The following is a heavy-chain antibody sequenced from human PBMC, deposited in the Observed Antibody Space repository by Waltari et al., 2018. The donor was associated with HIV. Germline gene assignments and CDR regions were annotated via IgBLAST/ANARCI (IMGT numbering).Heavy chain of an antibody. J-gene: IGHJ4*02. Sequence: EVQLVESGGGLVQPGGSLIPSCAASGFTFSPYAMHWVRPAPGKGLEYVSAISSNGGSTYYANSVKGRFTISRDNSKNTLYLQMGSLRAEDMAVYYCARLYCSSTSCSFDYWGQGTLVTVSS. V-gene: IGHV3-64*01. CDR1: GFTFSPYA. D-gene: IGHD2-2*01. CDR2: ISSNGGST. CDR3: ARLYCSSTSCSFDY.